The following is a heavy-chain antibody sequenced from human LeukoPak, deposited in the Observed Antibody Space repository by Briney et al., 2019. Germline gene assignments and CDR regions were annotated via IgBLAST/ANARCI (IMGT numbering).Heavy chain of an antibody. V-gene: IGHV1-69*06. CDR1: GGTFSSYA. D-gene: IGHD1-26*01. CDR3: AGNLVGATDYYFDY. Sequence: SVKVSCKASGGTFSSYAISWVRQAPGQGLEWMGGIIPIFGTANYAQKFQGRVTITADKSTSTAYMELSSLRSEDTAVYYCAGNLVGATDYYFDYWGQGTLVTVSS. J-gene: IGHJ4*02. CDR2: IIPIFGTA.